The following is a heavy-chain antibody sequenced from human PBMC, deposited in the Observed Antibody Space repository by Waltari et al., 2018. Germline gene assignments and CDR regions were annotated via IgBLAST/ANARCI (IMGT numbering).Heavy chain of an antibody. CDR2: ISWNSGSI. J-gene: IGHJ4*02. CDR3: AKDIVNGGDY. D-gene: IGHD2-8*01. CDR1: GFTFDDYA. Sequence: EVQLVESGGGLVQPGRSLRLSCAASGFTFDDYAMHWVRQAPGKGLEWVSGISWNSGSIGYADSVKGRFTISRDNAKNSLYLQMNSLRAEDTALYYCAKDIVNGGDYWGQGTLVTVSS. V-gene: IGHV3-9*01.